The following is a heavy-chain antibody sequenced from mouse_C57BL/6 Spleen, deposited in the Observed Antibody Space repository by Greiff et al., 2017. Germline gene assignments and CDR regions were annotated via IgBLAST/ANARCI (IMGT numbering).Heavy chain of an antibody. CDR3: ARRAYYYGSSYDAMDY. CDR2: MYPGDGDT. D-gene: IGHD1-1*01. CDR1: GYAFSSSW. J-gene: IGHJ4*01. Sequence: VQLQESGPELVKPGASVKISCKASGYAFSSSWMNWVKQRPGKGLEWIGRMYPGDGDTNYNGKFKGKATLTADKSSSTAYMQLSSLTSEDSAVYFCARRAYYYGSSYDAMDYWGQGTSGTVSS. V-gene: IGHV1-82*01.